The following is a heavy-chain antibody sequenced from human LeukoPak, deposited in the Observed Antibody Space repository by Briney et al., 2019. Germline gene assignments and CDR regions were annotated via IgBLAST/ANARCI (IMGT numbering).Heavy chain of an antibody. CDR2: IIPIFGTA. CDR3: ARGYSSSSYYYGTDV. CDR1: GGTFSSYA. D-gene: IGHD6-6*01. Sequence: SVTVSCKASGGTFSSYAISWVRQAPGQGLEWMGGIIPIFGTANYAQKFQGRVTIAADESTSTAYMELSSLRSEDTAVYYCARGYSSSSYYYGTDVWGQGTTVTVSS. V-gene: IGHV1-69*01. J-gene: IGHJ6*02.